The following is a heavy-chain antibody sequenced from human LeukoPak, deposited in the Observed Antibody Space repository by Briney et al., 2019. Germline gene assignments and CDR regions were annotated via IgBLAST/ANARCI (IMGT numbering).Heavy chain of an antibody. CDR3: AREVVAAVIFDY. Sequence: SVKVSFKASGGTFISYAISWVRQAPGQGLEWMGRIIPIFGIANYAQKFQGRVTITADKSTSTAYMELSSLRSEDTAVYYCAREVVAAVIFDYWGQGTLVTVSS. J-gene: IGHJ4*02. V-gene: IGHV1-69*04. D-gene: IGHD2-15*01. CDR2: IIPIFGIA. CDR1: GGTFISYA.